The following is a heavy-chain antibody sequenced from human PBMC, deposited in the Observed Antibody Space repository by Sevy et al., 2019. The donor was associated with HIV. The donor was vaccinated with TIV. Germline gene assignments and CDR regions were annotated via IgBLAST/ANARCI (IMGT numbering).Heavy chain of an antibody. D-gene: IGHD1-26*01. CDR3: AKDPPYSGSYYQYFDY. CDR1: GFTFSSYA. V-gene: IGHV3-23*01. Sequence: GGSLRLSCAASGFTFSSYAMSWVRQAPGKGLEWVSAISGSGGSTYYADSVKGRFTISIDNSKNTLYLQMNSLRADDTAVYYCAKDPPYSGSYYQYFDYWGQRTLVTVSS. CDR2: ISGSGGST. J-gene: IGHJ4*02.